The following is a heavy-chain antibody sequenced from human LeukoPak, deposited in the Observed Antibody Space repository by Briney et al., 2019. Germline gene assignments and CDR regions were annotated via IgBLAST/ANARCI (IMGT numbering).Heavy chain of an antibody. CDR1: GGSISSYY. J-gene: IGHJ3*02. CDR3: ARALDPASAFDI. D-gene: IGHD3/OR15-3a*01. Sequence: SETLSLTCTVSGGSISSYYWSWIRRPPGKGLEWIGYIYYSGSTNYNPSLKSRVTISVDTSNNQFSLKLSSVTAADTAVYYCARALDPASAFDIWGQGTMVTVSS. V-gene: IGHV4-59*01. CDR2: IYYSGST.